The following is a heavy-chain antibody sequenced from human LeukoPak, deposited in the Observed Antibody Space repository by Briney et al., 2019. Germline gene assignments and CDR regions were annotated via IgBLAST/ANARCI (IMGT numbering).Heavy chain of an antibody. CDR2: ISAYNGNT. V-gene: IGHV1-18*01. D-gene: IGHD3-22*01. CDR1: GYTFTSYG. J-gene: IGHJ4*02. Sequence: ASVKVSCKASGYTFTSYGISWVRQAPGQGLEWMGWISAYNGNTNYAQKLQGRVTMTTDTSTSTACMELRSLRSDDTAVYYCARKYYDSSGEFDYWGQGTLVTVSS. CDR3: ARKYYDSSGEFDY.